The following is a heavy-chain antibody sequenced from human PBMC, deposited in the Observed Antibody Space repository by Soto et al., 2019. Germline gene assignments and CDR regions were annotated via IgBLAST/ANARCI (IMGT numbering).Heavy chain of an antibody. CDR3: ARGRESGIAAAGTRTYYCGMDV. Sequence: ASVNVTCKASGGTFSSYAISWVRQAPGQGLEWMGGIIPIFGTANYAQKFQGRVTITADESTSTAYMMLSSPRSEDTAAECCARGRESGIAAAGTRTYYCGMDVWGQGTTVTVSS. V-gene: IGHV1-69*13. J-gene: IGHJ6*01. CDR1: GGTFSSYA. D-gene: IGHD6-13*01. CDR2: IIPIFGTA.